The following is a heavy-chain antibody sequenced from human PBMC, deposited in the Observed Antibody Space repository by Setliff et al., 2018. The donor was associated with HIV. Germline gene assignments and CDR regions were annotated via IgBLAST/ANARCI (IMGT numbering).Heavy chain of an antibody. Sequence: ASETLSLTCTVSGGSISSHYWSWIRQPPGKGLEWIGYIYYSGSTNYNPSLKSRVTISVDTSKNHFSLNLSSVTAADTAVYYCARDGRWSSGWFDPWGQGILVTVSS. CDR2: IYYSGST. CDR1: GGSISSHY. J-gene: IGHJ5*02. CDR3: ARDGRWSSGWFDP. D-gene: IGHD2-15*01. V-gene: IGHV4-59*11.